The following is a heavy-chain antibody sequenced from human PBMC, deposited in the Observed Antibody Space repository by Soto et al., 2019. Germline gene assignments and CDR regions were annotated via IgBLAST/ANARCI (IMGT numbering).Heavy chain of an antibody. Sequence: PSETLSLTCTVSGGSISSGGYYWSWIRQHPGKGLEWIGYIYYSGSTYYNPSLKSRVTISVDTSKNQFSLKLSSVTAADTAVYYCAGDPITIFGVADYGMDVWGQGTTVTVSS. D-gene: IGHD3-3*01. CDR3: AGDPITIFGVADYGMDV. V-gene: IGHV4-31*03. CDR2: IYYSGST. J-gene: IGHJ6*02. CDR1: GGSISSGGYY.